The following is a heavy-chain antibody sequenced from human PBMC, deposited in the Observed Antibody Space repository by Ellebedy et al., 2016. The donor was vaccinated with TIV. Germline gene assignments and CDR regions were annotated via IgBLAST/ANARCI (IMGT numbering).Heavy chain of an antibody. D-gene: IGHD3-22*01. CDR3: AKDRTYYYDSSGYYYGGRADYYFDY. CDR1: GFTFNNYA. CDR2: IAGSDDTT. J-gene: IGHJ4*02. V-gene: IGHV3-23*01. Sequence: GESLKISCAASGFTFNNYAMNWVRQAPGKGLEWVSGIAGSDDTTYYADSVKGRFTISRDNSKNTLYLQMNSLRADDTAVYYCAKDRTYYYDSSGYYYGGRADYYFDYWGQGTLVTVSS.